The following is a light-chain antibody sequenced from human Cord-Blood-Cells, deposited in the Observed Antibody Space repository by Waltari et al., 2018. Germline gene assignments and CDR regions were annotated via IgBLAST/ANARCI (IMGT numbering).Light chain of an antibody. CDR1: QSVSSN. CDR3: QQYNNWPPLT. V-gene: IGKV3-15*01. CDR2: GAS. Sequence: EIVMTQYTATLSVSPGERATLSCRASQSVSSNLAWYQQKPGQAPRLLIYGASTRATGIPARFSGSGSGTEFTLTISSLQSEDFAVYYCQQYNNWPPLTFGGGTKVEIK. J-gene: IGKJ4*01.